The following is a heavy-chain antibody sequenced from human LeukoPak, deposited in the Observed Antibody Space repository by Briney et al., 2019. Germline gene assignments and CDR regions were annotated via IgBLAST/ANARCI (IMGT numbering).Heavy chain of an antibody. CDR1: GFTVSSNY. V-gene: IGHV3-53*01. CDR2: IYNNGNT. J-gene: IGHJ4*02. CDR3: AREVTGGNPFDY. D-gene: IGHD4-23*01. Sequence: GGSLRLSCAASGFTVSSNYMSWVRQAPGKGLEWVSVIYNNGNTYYADPVKGRFTISRDNSKNTLYLQMNSLRAEDTAVYYCAREVTGGNPFDYWGQGTLVTVSS.